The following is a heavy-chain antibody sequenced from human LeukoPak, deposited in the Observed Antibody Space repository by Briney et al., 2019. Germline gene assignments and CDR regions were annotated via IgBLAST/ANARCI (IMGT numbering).Heavy chain of an antibody. Sequence: RASETLSLTCTVSGGSISSGGYYWRWIRQPPGKGLEWIGYIYHSGSTYYNPSLKSRVTISVDRSKNQFSLKLSSVTAADTAVYYCARISSGHWGQGTLVTVSS. D-gene: IGHD6-25*01. CDR1: GGSISSGGYY. CDR2: IYHSGST. CDR3: ARISSGH. V-gene: IGHV4-30-2*01. J-gene: IGHJ1*01.